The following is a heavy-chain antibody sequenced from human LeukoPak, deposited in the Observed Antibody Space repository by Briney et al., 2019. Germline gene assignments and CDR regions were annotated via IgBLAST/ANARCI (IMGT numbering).Heavy chain of an antibody. CDR1: GFTFDDSG. J-gene: IGHJ3*02. Sequence: PGGSLRLSCAASGFTFDDSGMSWVRQAPGKGPEWISGINWNGGSTGYADSVKGRFTISRDNAKNSLYLQMSSLRAEDTALYHCARISGSGLLRDAFDIWGQGTMVTVSS. V-gene: IGHV3-20*01. CDR2: INWNGGST. CDR3: ARISGSGLLRDAFDI. D-gene: IGHD1-26*01.